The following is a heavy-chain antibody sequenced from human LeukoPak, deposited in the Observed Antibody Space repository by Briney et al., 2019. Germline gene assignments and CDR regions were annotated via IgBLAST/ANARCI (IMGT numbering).Heavy chain of an antibody. V-gene: IGHV1-69*05. D-gene: IGHD4-17*01. Sequence: SVKVSCKASVGAFSSYALSWVRQAPGQGLEWMGGIIPIFGTPNYAQKFQDRVTITTDESTSTAYMELSSLRSEDTAVYYCAQGQGAYGDLRGLFDYWGQGTLVTVSS. CDR2: IIPIFGTP. CDR1: VGAFSSYA. J-gene: IGHJ4*02. CDR3: AQGQGAYGDLRGLFDY.